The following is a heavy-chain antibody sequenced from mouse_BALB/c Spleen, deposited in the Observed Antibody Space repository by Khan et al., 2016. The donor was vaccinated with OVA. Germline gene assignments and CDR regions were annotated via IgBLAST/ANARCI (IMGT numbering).Heavy chain of an antibody. J-gene: IGHJ4*01. CDR1: GYTFTSYW. CDR2: IAPGSGST. V-gene: IGHV1S41*01. Sequence: DLVKPGASVKLSCKASGYTFTSYWINWIKQRPGQGLEWIGRIAPGSGSTDYNEMLKGKATLTVDTSSSTVYIQLSILSSEDSAVYFCAREKYYGSSCYASDYWGQGTSVTVSS. D-gene: IGHD1-1*01. CDR3: AREKYYGSSCYASDY.